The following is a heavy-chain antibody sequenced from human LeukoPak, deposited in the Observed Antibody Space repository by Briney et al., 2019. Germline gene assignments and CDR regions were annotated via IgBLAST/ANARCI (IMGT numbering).Heavy chain of an antibody. Sequence: GESLKISCKGSGYCFSNYWICLVRPLPEKGLEWMGIIYPADSDTRYSPSFQGQVTISVDKSISTAYLQWSSLKASDTARYFCARHDNWNDDHYWGQGTLVTVSS. J-gene: IGHJ4*02. CDR1: GYCFSNYW. V-gene: IGHV5-51*01. D-gene: IGHD1-20*01. CDR3: ARHDNWNDDHY. CDR2: IYPADSDT.